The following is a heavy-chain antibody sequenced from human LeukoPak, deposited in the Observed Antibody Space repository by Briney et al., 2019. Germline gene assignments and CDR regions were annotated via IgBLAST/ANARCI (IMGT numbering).Heavy chain of an antibody. CDR3: AREVYGCSGGSCYEGENWFDP. J-gene: IGHJ5*02. Sequence: ASVKVSCKASGYTFSSYGINWVRQAPGQGLEWMGWISAYNGNTNYAQKLQGRVTMTTDTSTSTAYMELRSLRSDDTAVYYCAREVYGCSGGSCYEGENWFDPWGQGTLVTVSS. D-gene: IGHD2-15*01. CDR1: GYTFSSYG. V-gene: IGHV1-18*01. CDR2: ISAYNGNT.